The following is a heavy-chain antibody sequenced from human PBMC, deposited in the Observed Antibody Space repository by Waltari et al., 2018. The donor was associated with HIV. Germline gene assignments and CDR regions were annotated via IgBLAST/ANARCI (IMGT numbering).Heavy chain of an antibody. Sequence: QVQLQESGPGLVKPSETLSLTCTVSGGSISSYYWSWIRQPPGKGLEWIGYIYYSGSTNYNPSLKSRVTISVDTSKNQFSLKLSSVTAADTAVYYCARDVGKAWFDPWGQGTLVTVSS. CDR3: ARDVGKAWFDP. V-gene: IGHV4-59*01. CDR2: IYYSGST. CDR1: GGSISSYY. J-gene: IGHJ5*02.